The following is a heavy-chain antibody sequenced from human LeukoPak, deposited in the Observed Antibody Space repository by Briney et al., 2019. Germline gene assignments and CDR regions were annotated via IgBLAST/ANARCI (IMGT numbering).Heavy chain of an antibody. J-gene: IGHJ4*02. Sequence: PGGSLRLSCAASGFTFSSYDITWVRQAPGRGLEWVSSIRPSGDNTYYADSVKGRFTISRDRSKTTLYLEMNSLRTEDTAVYYCAKDRTYENSGYLEYWGQGTLVTVSS. D-gene: IGHD3-22*01. V-gene: IGHV3-23*01. CDR2: IRPSGDNT. CDR1: GFTFSSYD. CDR3: AKDRTYENSGYLEY.